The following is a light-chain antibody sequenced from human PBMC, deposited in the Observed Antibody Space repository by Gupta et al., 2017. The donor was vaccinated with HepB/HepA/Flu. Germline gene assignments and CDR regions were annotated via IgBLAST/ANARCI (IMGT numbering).Light chain of an antibody. CDR3: QHYNSLPPV. Sequence: DIHMPQSPSTLSASVGDRVTITCRASLNIGSWLAWYQQKPGNAPKLLIYRASVLESGVPSTFSGSGSGTEFTLTISSLQPDDFATYYCQHYNSLPPVFGQGTKLEIK. J-gene: IGKJ2*01. CDR1: LNIGSW. V-gene: IGKV1-5*03. CDR2: RAS.